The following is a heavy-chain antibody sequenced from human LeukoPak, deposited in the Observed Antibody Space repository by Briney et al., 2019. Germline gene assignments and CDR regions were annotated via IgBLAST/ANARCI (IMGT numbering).Heavy chain of an antibody. CDR2: VSFDGNTT. D-gene: IGHD1/OR15-1a*01. Sequence: TGGSLRLSCAASGFTFRNYAMYWVRQASGRGLEWAAVVSFDGNTTFYSDSVKGRFAISRDNSKNTLYLEMNSLRPEDTAVYYCARFRAATTRFDYWGQGTLVTVSS. CDR1: GFTFRNYA. V-gene: IGHV3-30*09. CDR3: ARFRAATTRFDY. J-gene: IGHJ4*02.